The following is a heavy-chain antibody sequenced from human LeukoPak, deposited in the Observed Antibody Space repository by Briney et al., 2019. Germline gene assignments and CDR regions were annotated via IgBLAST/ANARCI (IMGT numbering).Heavy chain of an antibody. J-gene: IGHJ4*02. CDR3: ARASGYSSGWYHY. Sequence: SSETLSLTCAVYGEAFSGYYWSWIRQPPGKGLEWIGEINHSGSTNYNPSLKSRVTISVDTSKNQFSLKLSSVTAADTAVYYCARASGYSSGWYHYWGQGTLVTVSS. CDR2: INHSGST. V-gene: IGHV4-34*01. D-gene: IGHD6-19*01. CDR1: GEAFSGYY.